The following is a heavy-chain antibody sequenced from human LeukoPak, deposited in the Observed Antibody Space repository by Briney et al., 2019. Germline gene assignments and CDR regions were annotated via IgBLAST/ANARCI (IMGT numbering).Heavy chain of an antibody. CDR3: ARGELFTGPIAAAGIGIDAFDI. CDR2: IYTSGST. CDR1: GGSISSYY. Sequence: SETLSLTCTVSGGSISSYYWSWIRQPAGKGLEWIGRIYTSGSTNYNPSLKSRVTMSVDTSKNQFSLKLSSVTAADTAVYYCARGELFTGPIAAAGIGIDAFDIWGQGTMVTVSS. J-gene: IGHJ3*02. V-gene: IGHV4-4*07. D-gene: IGHD6-13*01.